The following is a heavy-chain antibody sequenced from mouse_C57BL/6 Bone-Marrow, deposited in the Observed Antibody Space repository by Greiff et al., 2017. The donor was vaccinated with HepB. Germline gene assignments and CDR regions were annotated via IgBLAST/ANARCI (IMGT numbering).Heavy chain of an antibody. D-gene: IGHD1-1*01. CDR1: GYTFTSYW. J-gene: IGHJ3*01. CDR2: IYPGSGST. V-gene: IGHV1-55*01. Sequence: VQLQQSGAELVKPGASVKMSCKASGYTFTSYWITWVKQRPGQGLEWIGDIYPGSGSTNYNEKFKSKATLTVATSSSTAYMQLSSLTSEDSAVYYCARWGYYGSSAFAYWGQGTLVTVSA. CDR3: ARWGYYGSSAFAY.